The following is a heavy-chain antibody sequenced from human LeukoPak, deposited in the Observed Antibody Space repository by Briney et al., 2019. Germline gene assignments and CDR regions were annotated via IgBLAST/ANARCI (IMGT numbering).Heavy chain of an antibody. CDR2: IYYSGST. CDR3: ARDYYDSSGYDDFDI. V-gene: IGHV4-59*01. Sequence: PSETLSLTRTVSGGSLSSYYWSWIRQPPGKGVEWMGYIYYSGSTNYNLTLKIRVTISVDTSKIQFSLKLSSVAAADTAVYYCARDYYDSSGYDDFDIWGQGTMVTVSS. CDR1: GGSLSSYY. D-gene: IGHD3-22*01. J-gene: IGHJ3*02.